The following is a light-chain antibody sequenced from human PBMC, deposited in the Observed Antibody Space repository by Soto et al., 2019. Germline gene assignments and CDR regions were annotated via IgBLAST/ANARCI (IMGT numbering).Light chain of an antibody. Sequence: QAAVTQPPSASGTPGQGVTISCSGSTCNSGSNYVYWYQQLPGTAPKLLIYRNNQRPAGVPDRFSGSKSGTSASLAISGLRSDYGADYFCATGDDSLNGFYVFGTGTKVT. CDR2: RNN. V-gene: IGLV1-47*01. CDR1: TCNSGSNY. J-gene: IGLJ1*01. CDR3: ATGDDSLNGFYV.